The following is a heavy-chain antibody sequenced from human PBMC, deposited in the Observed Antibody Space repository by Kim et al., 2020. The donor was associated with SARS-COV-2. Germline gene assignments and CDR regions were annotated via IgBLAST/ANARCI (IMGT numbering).Heavy chain of an antibody. CDR3: ARHTYYYGSGSYYTGGMDA. D-gene: IGHD3-10*01. CDR1: GYSFTSYW. V-gene: IGHV5-51*01. J-gene: IGHJ6*02. Sequence: GESLKISCKGSGYSFTSYWIGWVRQMPGKGLEWMGIIYPGDSDTRYSPSFQGQVTISADKSISTAYLQWSSLKASDTAMYYCARHTYYYGSGSYYTGGMDAWGQGTTVTVSS. CDR2: IYPGDSDT.